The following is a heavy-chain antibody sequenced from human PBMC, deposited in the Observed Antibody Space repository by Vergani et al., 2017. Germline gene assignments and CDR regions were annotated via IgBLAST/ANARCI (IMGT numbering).Heavy chain of an antibody. V-gene: IGHV4-59*01. Sequence: QVQLQESGPGLVKPSETLSLTFTVSGGPISRYYWSWIRQPPGKGLEWIGYTYYSGSTNYNPSLKSRVTITVDTSKNQFSLKLSSVTAADTAVDYCARQGHHVFGYFDYWGQGTLVTVSS. CDR1: GGPISRYY. D-gene: IGHD3-10*02. CDR3: ARQGHHVFGYFDY. CDR2: TYYSGST. J-gene: IGHJ4*02.